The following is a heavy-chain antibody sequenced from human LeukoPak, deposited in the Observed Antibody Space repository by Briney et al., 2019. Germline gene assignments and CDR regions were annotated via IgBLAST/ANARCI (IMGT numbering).Heavy chain of an antibody. CDR3: ARDRREYIAAAGPPDFDY. V-gene: IGHV1-18*01. Sequence: SVKLSCKASGYTFTSYCISWVRHPTAQGLEWVGCHSAYNGNTNYAQKLQGRVTMTTDTSTSTAYMELRSLRSDDTAVYYCARDRREYIAAAGPPDFDYWGQGTLVTVSS. J-gene: IGHJ4*02. D-gene: IGHD6-13*01. CDR1: GYTFTSYC. CDR2: HSAYNGNT.